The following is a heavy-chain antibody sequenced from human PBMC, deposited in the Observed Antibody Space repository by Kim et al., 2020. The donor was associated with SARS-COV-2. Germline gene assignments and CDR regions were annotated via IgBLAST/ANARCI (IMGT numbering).Heavy chain of an antibody. Sequence: GGSLRLSCAASGFTFSDYYMSWIRQAPGKGLEWVSYISSSSSYTNYADSVKGRFTISRDNAKNSLYLQMNSLRAEDTAVYYCARYRIGYSSSPDTLYFQHWGQGTLVTVSS. J-gene: IGHJ1*01. CDR2: ISSSSSYT. CDR1: GFTFSDYY. D-gene: IGHD6-13*01. V-gene: IGHV3-11*06. CDR3: ARYRIGYSSSPDTLYFQH.